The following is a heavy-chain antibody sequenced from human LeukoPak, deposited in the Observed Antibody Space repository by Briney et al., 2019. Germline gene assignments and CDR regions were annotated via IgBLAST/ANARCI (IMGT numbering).Heavy chain of an antibody. Sequence: SSETLSLTCTVYGGSLSGYSWSWSRQPPGKGLEWIGEVNESGTTNYNPSLESRVTISIDTSKNQFSLKLRSVTAANTDVYYCARGDPNKIFGVGLASSPYYMDVWGKGTTVTVSS. J-gene: IGHJ6*03. CDR1: GGSLSGYS. V-gene: IGHV4-34*01. D-gene: IGHD3-3*01. CDR3: ARGDPNKIFGVGLASSPYYMDV. CDR2: VNESGTT.